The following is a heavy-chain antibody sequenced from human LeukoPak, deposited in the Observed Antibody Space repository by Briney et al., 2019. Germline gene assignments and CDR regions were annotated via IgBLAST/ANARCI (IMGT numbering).Heavy chain of an antibody. D-gene: IGHD6-13*01. Sequence: PSETLSLTCAVYGGSFSDYYWSWIRQPPGKGLEWIGEIYHSGSTNYNPSLKSRVTISVDKSKNQFSLKLSSVTAADTAVYYCARGGLSSSWYDYYYYYMDVWGKGTTVTVSS. V-gene: IGHV4-34*01. CDR1: GGSFSDYY. J-gene: IGHJ6*03. CDR3: ARGGLSSSWYDYYYYYMDV. CDR2: IYHSGST.